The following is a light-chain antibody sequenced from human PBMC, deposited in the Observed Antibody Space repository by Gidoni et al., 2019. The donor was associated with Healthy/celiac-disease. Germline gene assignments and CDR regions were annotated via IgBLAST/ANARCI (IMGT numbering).Light chain of an antibody. CDR2: AAS. Sequence: AIRMTPSPSSFSASIGDRVTITCRARQGISSYLACYQQKQGKAPKLLIYAASTLQSGVPSRFSGSGSGTDFTLTISCLQSEDFATYYCQQYYSYPLTFGGGTKVEIK. CDR1: QGISSY. J-gene: IGKJ4*01. CDR3: QQYYSYPLT. V-gene: IGKV1-8*01.